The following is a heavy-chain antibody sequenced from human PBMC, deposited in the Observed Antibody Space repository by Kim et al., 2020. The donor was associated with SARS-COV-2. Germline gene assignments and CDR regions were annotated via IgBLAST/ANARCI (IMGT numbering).Heavy chain of an antibody. CDR2: ISGGGGST. D-gene: IGHD3-10*01. V-gene: IGHV3-23*01. CDR1: GFTFSNYA. Sequence: GGSLRLSCAASGFTFSNYAMSWVRQAPGKGLEWVSPISGGGGSTYYADSVKGRFTISRDNSKNTLYLQMNSLRVEDTAVYYCAKSRYGSGSLFDYWGQGTLVTVSS. CDR3: AKSRYGSGSLFDY. J-gene: IGHJ4*02.